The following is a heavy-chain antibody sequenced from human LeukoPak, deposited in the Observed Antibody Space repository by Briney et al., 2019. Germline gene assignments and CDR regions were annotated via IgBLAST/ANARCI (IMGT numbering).Heavy chain of an antibody. CDR3: ATTGQRGFWYSSSPLLLKVRDYYYMDV. J-gene: IGHJ6*03. Sequence: GASVKVSCKVSGYTLTELSMHCVRQAPGKGLEWMGGFDPEYGETIYAQKFQGRVTMTEDTSTDTAYMELSSLRSEDTAVYYCATTGQRGFWYSSSPLLLKVRDYYYMDVWGKGNTVTVSS. V-gene: IGHV1-24*01. D-gene: IGHD6-6*01. CDR2: FDPEYGET. CDR1: GYTLTELS.